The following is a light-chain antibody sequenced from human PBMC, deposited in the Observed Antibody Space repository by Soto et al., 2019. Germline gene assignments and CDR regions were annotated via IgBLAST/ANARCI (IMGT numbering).Light chain of an antibody. V-gene: IGKV1-5*03. Sequence: DIQMTQSPSTLSGSVGDRVTITCRASQTISSWLAWYQQKPGKAPKLLIYKASTLKSGVPSRFSGSGSGTAFTLTISSLQPDDFATYYGQHYNSYSEAVGQGAKVERK. CDR1: QTISSW. CDR2: KAS. CDR3: QHYNSYSEA. J-gene: IGKJ1*01.